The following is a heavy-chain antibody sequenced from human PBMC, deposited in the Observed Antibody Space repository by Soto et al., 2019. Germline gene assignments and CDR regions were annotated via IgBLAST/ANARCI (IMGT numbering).Heavy chain of an antibody. D-gene: IGHD3-22*01. V-gene: IGHV3-23*01. CDR2: ISPSGGST. Sequence: GGSLRLSCAASGFTFNNYALTWVRQAPGKGLEWVSTISPSGGSTHYADSVKGRFTISRDDSKKTFYLQMHGLRADDTAVYYCAKGLYYCDSSGYRVFDYWGQGALVTVSS. CDR3: AKGLYYCDSSGYRVFDY. CDR1: GFTFNNYA. J-gene: IGHJ4*02.